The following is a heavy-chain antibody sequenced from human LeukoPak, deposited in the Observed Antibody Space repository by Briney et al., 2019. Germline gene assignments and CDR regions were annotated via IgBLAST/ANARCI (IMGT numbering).Heavy chain of an antibody. CDR1: GDPINSYY. CDR3: ARTAYARFFDL. Sequence: PSETLSLTCTVSGDPINSYYWSWIRQPPGKGLEWIGHIYYSGSTNYNPSLKSRVTISIDTSKNQFSLKLSSVTAADTAVYYCARTAYARFFDLWGRGTLVTVSP. D-gene: IGHD2-21*01. CDR2: IYYSGST. J-gene: IGHJ2*01. V-gene: IGHV4-59*01.